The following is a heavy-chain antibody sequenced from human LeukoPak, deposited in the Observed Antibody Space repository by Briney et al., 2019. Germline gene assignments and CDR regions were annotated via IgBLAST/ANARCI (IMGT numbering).Heavy chain of an antibody. D-gene: IGHD6-13*01. CDR2: ISYDGSNK. CDR1: GFTFSSYG. Sequence: PGRSLRLSCAASGFTFSSYGMHWVRQAPGKGLEWVAVISYDGSNKYYADSVKGRFTISRDNSKNTLYLQMNSLRAADTAVYYCARGGPAAGSFDYWGQGTLVTVSS. J-gene: IGHJ4*02. V-gene: IGHV3-30*03. CDR3: ARGGPAAGSFDY.